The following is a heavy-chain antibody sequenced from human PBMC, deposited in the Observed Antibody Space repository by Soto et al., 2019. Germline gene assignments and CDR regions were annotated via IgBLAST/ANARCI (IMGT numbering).Heavy chain of an antibody. CDR1: GGSISSGGYS. J-gene: IGHJ4*02. V-gene: IGHV4-30-2*01. CDR3: AGGIAARPLGY. Sequence: QLQLQESGSGLVKPSQTLSLTCAVSGGSISSGGYSWGWIRQPPGKGLEWIGYIYHSGSTYYNPSLKSRVTISVDRSKNQFSLKLSSVTAADTAVYYCAGGIAARPLGYWGQGPWSPSPQ. CDR2: IYHSGST. D-gene: IGHD6-6*01.